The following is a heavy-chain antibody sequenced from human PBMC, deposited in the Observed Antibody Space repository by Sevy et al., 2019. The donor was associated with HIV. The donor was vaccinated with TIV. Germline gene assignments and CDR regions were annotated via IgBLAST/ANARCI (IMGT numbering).Heavy chain of an antibody. D-gene: IGHD2-2*01. Sequence: GGSLRLSCAASGFTFSSYWMSWVRQAPGKGLEWVANIKQDGSGKYYVDSVKGRFTISRDNAKNSLYLQMNSLRAGDTAVYYCARARCISTSCYDAYYFDYWGQGTLVTVSS. V-gene: IGHV3-7*01. CDR3: ARARCISTSCYDAYYFDY. CDR1: GFTFSSYW. J-gene: IGHJ4*02. CDR2: IKQDGSGK.